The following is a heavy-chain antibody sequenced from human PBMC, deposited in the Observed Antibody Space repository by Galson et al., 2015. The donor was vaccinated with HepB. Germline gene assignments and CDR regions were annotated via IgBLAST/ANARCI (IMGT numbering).Heavy chain of an antibody. CDR3: ARGHPFDAFDI. Sequence: SVKVSCKASGGTFSSYTISWVRQAPGQGLEWMGRIIPILGIANYAQKFQGRVTITADKSTSTAYMELSSLRSEDTAVYYCARGHPFDAFDIWGQGTMVTVSS. CDR2: IIPILGIA. J-gene: IGHJ3*02. CDR1: GGTFSSYT. V-gene: IGHV1-69*02.